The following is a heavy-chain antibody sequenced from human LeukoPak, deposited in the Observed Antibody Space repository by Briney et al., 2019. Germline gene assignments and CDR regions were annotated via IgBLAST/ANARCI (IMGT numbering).Heavy chain of an antibody. J-gene: IGHJ4*02. CDR2: ISYDGSNK. Sequence: GGSLRLSCAASGFTFSSYAMHWVRQAPGKGLEWVAVISYDGSNKYYADSVKGRFTISRDNSKNTLYLQMNSLRAEDTAVYYCAADYDSSGTLGYWGQGTLVTVSS. CDR1: GFTFSSYA. D-gene: IGHD3-22*01. CDR3: AADYDSSGTLGY. V-gene: IGHV3-30-3*01.